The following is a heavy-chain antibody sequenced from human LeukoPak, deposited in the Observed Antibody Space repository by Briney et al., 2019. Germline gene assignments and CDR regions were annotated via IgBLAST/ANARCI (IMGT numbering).Heavy chain of an antibody. CDR2: IKQYGSEK. CDR3: AGGDSSSWFYYYYYYIDV. Sequence: PGGSLRLSCAASGFTLSSYWMGWVGQAPGKGREGVANIKQYGSEKYYADSANRRFTISRDHAKNSLYLQMNSLRAEDTAVYSCAGGDSSSWFYYYYYYIDVWGKGTTVTVSS. V-gene: IGHV3-7*01. D-gene: IGHD6-13*01. J-gene: IGHJ6*03. CDR1: GFTLSSYW.